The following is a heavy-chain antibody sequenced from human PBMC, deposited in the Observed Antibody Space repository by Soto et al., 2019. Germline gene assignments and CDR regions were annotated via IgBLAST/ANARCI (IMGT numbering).Heavy chain of an antibody. CDR1: GYTFTSYV. D-gene: IGHD3-10*01. Sequence: ASVKVSCTDSGYTFTSYVLHWVRQAPGQRLEWLGRVNAGNGDTKYSQKFQDRVTISRDTSASTAYMELTSLRSEDTAVYYCARNNGPLWFGELLSFDHWGQGTLVTVSS. V-gene: IGHV1-3*01. CDR2: VNAGNGDT. CDR3: ARNNGPLWFGELLSFDH. J-gene: IGHJ4*02.